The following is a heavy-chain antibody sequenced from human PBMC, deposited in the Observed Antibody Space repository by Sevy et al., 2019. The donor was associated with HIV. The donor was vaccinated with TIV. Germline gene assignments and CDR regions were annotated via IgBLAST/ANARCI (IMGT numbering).Heavy chain of an antibody. CDR3: AKWNHHEGAFDI. CDR2: ISYDGSNK. CDR1: GFTSSSYG. Sequence: GGSLRLSCAASGFTSSSYGMHWVRQAPGKGLEWVAVISYDGSNKYYADSVKGRFTISRDNSKNTLYLQMNSLRAEDTAVYYCAKWNHHEGAFDIWGQGTMVTVSS. V-gene: IGHV3-30*18. D-gene: IGHD1-1*01. J-gene: IGHJ3*02.